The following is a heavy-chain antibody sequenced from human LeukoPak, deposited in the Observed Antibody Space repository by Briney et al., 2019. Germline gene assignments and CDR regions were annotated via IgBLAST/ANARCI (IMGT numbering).Heavy chain of an antibody. CDR1: GGSISSYY. V-gene: IGHV4-59*01. Sequence: SETLSLTCTVSGGSISSYYWSWIRQPPGKGLEWIGYIYYSGSTNYNPSLKSRVTISVDTSKNQFSLKLSSVTAADTAVYYCARDKGGALDYWGQGTLVTVSS. D-gene: IGHD3-16*01. CDR2: IYYSGST. CDR3: ARDKGGALDY. J-gene: IGHJ4*02.